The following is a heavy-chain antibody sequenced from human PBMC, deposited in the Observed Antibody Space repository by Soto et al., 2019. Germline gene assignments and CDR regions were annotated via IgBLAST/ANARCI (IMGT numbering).Heavy chain of an antibody. CDR3: AKLPYGGYVYGYFDY. CDR1: GFLFSTYA. J-gene: IGHJ4*02. CDR2: ISYDGGIR. D-gene: IGHD5-12*01. V-gene: IGHV3-30*18. Sequence: HPGGSLRLSCAASGFLFSTYAMHWVRQAPGKGLEWVATISYDGGIRYFADSVKGRFTISRDNSKNTLYLQMNSLRAEDTAVYYCAKLPYGGYVYGYFDYWGQGTLVTVSS.